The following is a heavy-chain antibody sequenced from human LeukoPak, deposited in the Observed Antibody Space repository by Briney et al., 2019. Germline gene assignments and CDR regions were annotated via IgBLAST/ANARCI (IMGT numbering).Heavy chain of an antibody. CDR3: ATSGYCSGGSCYSAYNWFDP. J-gene: IGHJ5*02. CDR2: MNPNSGNT. D-gene: IGHD2-15*01. Sequence: GASVKVSCKASGYTFTSYDINWVRQATGQGLEWMGWMNPNSGNTGYAQKFQGRVTITRNTSISTAYMELSSLRSVDTAVYYCATSGYCSGGSCYSAYNWFDPWGQGTLVTVSS. CDR1: GYTFTSYD. V-gene: IGHV1-8*03.